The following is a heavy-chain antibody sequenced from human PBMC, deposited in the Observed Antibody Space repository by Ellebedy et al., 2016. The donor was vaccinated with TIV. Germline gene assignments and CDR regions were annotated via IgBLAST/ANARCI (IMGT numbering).Heavy chain of an antibody. V-gene: IGHV3-11*03. Sequence: GESLKISCSASGFSFSGFYMTWIRQAPGKGLEWIAYISNSGTYTKYADSVNGRFTVSRDNADNSLYLEMNSLRVDDTAVYYCASNLQYTKYGMDVWGQGTTVIVSS. CDR3: ASNLQYTKYGMDV. CDR2: ISNSGTYT. J-gene: IGHJ6*02. D-gene: IGHD5-24*01. CDR1: GFSFSGFY.